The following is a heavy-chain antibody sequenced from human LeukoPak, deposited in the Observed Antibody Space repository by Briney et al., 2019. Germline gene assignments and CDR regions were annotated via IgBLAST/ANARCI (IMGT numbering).Heavy chain of an antibody. V-gene: IGHV3-66*01. CDR1: GFTFKNYA. J-gene: IGHJ4*02. D-gene: IGHD5-12*01. CDR3: ARDSGLDY. CDR2: IYSGGST. Sequence: GGSLRLSCVASGFTFKNYAMSWVRQAPGKGLEWVSVIYSGGSTYYADSVKGRFTISRDNSKNTLYLQMNSLRAEDTAVYYCARDSGLDYWGQGTLVTVSS.